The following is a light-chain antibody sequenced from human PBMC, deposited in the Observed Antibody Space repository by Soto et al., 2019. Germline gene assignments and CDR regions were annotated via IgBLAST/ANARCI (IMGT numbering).Light chain of an antibody. J-gene: IGKJ1*01. CDR2: KAS. Sequence: DIQITQSPSTLSGSVGDRVTITCRASQTISSWLAWYQQKPGKAPKLLIYKASTLKSGVPSTFSGCGSGTEFTLTISSLQTDDFATYDCQEYNSYTGTVGPGTKGAIK. CDR1: QTISSW. V-gene: IGKV1-5*03. CDR3: QEYNSYTGT.